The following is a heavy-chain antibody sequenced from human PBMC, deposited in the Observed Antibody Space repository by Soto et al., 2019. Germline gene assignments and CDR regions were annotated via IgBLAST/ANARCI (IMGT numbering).Heavy chain of an antibody. Sequence: GESLKISCKGSGCSFAGYWITWVRQKPGKGLEWMGRIDPSDSQTYYSPSFRGHVTISATKSITTVFLQWSSLRASDTAMYYCARQIYDSDTGPNFQYYFDSWGQGTPVTVSS. CDR3: ARQIYDSDTGPNFQYYFDS. D-gene: IGHD3-22*01. V-gene: IGHV5-10-1*01. CDR2: IDPSDSQT. CDR1: GCSFAGYW. J-gene: IGHJ4*02.